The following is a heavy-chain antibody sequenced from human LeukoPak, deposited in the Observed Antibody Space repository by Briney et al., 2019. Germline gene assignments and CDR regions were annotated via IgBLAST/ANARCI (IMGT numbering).Heavy chain of an antibody. CDR3: ASLGGDYYDRGYYFDY. D-gene: IGHD3-22*01. V-gene: IGHV4-59*01. J-gene: IGHJ4*02. CDR2: IYYSGST. CDR1: GGSISSYY. Sequence: PSETLSLTCTVSGGSISSYYWSWIRQPPGKGLEWIGYIYYSGSTNYNPSLKSRVTISVDTSKNQFSLKLSSVTAADTAVYYWASLGGDYYDRGYYFDYWGQGTLVTVSS.